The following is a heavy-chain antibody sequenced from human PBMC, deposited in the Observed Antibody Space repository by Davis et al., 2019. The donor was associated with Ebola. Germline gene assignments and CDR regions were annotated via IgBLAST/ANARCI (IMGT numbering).Heavy chain of an antibody. V-gene: IGHV3-73*01. Sequence: GESLKISCAASGFTFSSYGMHWVRQAPGKGLEWVGRIRSKANSYATAYAASVKGRFTISRDDSKNTAYLQMNSLKTEDTAVYYCTSRIAAAGTATGYYYYGMDVWGQGTTVTVSS. CDR3: TSRIAAAGTATGYYYYGMDV. D-gene: IGHD6-13*01. CDR2: IRSKANSYAT. J-gene: IGHJ6*02. CDR1: GFTFSSYG.